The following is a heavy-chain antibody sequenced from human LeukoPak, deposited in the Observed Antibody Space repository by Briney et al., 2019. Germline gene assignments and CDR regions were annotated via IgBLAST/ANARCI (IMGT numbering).Heavy chain of an antibody. D-gene: IGHD5-12*01. Sequence: GGSLRLSCAASRFTFSSYGMHWVRRAPGKGLEWVAFIRHDGSNKYYPDSVKGRFSIYRDNSKNTLYLQMNSLRAEDTAVYYCAKDASGYEFDYWGQGTLVTVSS. CDR2: IRHDGSNK. J-gene: IGHJ4*02. CDR1: RFTFSSYG. CDR3: AKDASGYEFDY. V-gene: IGHV3-30*02.